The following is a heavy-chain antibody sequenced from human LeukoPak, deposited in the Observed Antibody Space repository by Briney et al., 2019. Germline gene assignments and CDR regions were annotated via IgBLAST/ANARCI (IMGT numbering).Heavy chain of an antibody. V-gene: IGHV3-7*01. J-gene: IGHJ3*02. CDR2: IIQDGSEK. CDR3: AKGRDYYDSSGYGAFDI. CDR1: GFTFSSYW. D-gene: IGHD3-22*01. Sequence: GSLRLSCEASGFTFSSYWMGWVRQAPGKGLEWVANIIQDGSEKYYVDSVKGRFTISRDNAKNSLYLQMNSLRAEDTAVYYCAKGRDYYDSSGYGAFDIWGQGTMVTVSS.